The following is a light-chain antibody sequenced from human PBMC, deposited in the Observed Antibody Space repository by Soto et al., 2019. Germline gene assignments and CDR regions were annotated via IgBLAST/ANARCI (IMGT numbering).Light chain of an antibody. CDR3: QKYNSARTWT. V-gene: IGKV1-27*01. Sequence: DMQMTQSPSSLSASVGDRVTITCRASQGISNYLAWYQQKPGKVPKLLIYAASTLQSGVPSRFSGSGSGTDFTLTISSLQPEDVATYYCQKYNSARTWTFGQGTKVEIK. J-gene: IGKJ1*01. CDR1: QGISNY. CDR2: AAS.